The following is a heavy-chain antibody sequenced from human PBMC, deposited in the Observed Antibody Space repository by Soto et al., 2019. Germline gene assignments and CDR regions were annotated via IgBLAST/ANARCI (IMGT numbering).Heavy chain of an antibody. CDR2: SSDRRTGNT. V-gene: IGHV3-23*01. Sequence: GGSLRLSCEGSGFSFEKHAMNWVRRAPGKGLEWVATSSDRRTGNTHYSDSVRGRFTLSRDYSRNILFLQMDSLRADDTALYYCTTWLTAHFDHWGRGTQVTVSS. D-gene: IGHD2-21*02. J-gene: IGHJ4*02. CDR3: TTWLTAHFDH. CDR1: GFSFEKHA.